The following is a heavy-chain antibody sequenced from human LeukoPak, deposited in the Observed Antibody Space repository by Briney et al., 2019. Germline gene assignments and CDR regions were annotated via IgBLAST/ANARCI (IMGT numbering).Heavy chain of an antibody. CDR2: INHSGST. CDR3: ARARYSGSYLDY. Sequence: SETLSLTCAVYGGSFSGYYWSWIRQPPGKGLEWIGEINHSGSTNYNPSLKSRVTISVDTSKNQFSLKLSSVTAADTAVYYCARARYSGSYLDYWGQGTPVTVSS. CDR1: GGSFSGYY. V-gene: IGHV4-34*01. D-gene: IGHD1-26*01. J-gene: IGHJ4*02.